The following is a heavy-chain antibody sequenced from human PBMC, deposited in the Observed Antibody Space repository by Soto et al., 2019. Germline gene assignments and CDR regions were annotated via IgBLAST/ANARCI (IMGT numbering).Heavy chain of an antibody. V-gene: IGHV1-18*01. D-gene: IGHD2-2*01. J-gene: IGHJ4*02. Sequence: ASVKVSCKASGYTFITYGVTWVRQAPGQGLEWMGWITPYNGKTHYAQKFQDRVTMTTDTAATTAYMELRSLTSDDSAMYCCARDTSHYFDHWGQGILVTSPQ. CDR2: ITPYNGKT. CDR1: GYTFITYG. CDR3: ARDTSHYFDH.